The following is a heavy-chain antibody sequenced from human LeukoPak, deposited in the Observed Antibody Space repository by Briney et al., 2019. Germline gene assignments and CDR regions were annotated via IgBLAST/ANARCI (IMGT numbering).Heavy chain of an antibody. Sequence: PGGSLRLSCAASGFTFSSYAMSWVRQAPGKGLEWVSAISGSGGSTYYADSVKGRFTISRDNSKNTLYLQMNSLRAEDTAVYYCAKKKRSFGVVIPTPYDYWGQGTLVTVSS. CDR2: ISGSGGST. V-gene: IGHV3-23*01. CDR3: AKKKRSFGVVIPTPYDY. J-gene: IGHJ4*02. CDR1: GFTFSSYA. D-gene: IGHD3-3*01.